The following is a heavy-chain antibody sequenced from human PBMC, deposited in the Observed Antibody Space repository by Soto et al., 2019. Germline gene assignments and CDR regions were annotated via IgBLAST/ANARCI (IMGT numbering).Heavy chain of an antibody. CDR3: TRSGVLTGYYHFDY. CDR1: GFTFGDYA. J-gene: IGHJ4*02. D-gene: IGHD3-9*01. Sequence: GGSLRLSCTASGFTFGDYAMSWVRQAPGKGLEWVGFIRSKAYGGTTEDAASVKGRFTISRDDSKSIAYLQMNSLKTEDTAVYYCTRSGVLTGYYHFDYWGQGTLVTVSS. CDR2: IRSKAYGGTT. V-gene: IGHV3-49*04.